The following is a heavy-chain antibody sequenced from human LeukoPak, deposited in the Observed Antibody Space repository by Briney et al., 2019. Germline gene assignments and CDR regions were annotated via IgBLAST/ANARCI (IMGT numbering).Heavy chain of an antibody. D-gene: IGHD1-1*01. CDR1: GFTVSSNY. CDR3: ARDRYGTNRGGFDY. V-gene: IGHV3-33*08. CDR2: IWYDGSNK. J-gene: IGHJ4*02. Sequence: GGSLRLSCAASGFTVSSNYMSWVRQAPGKGLEWVAVIWYDGSNKYYADSVKGRFTISRDNSKNTLYLQMNSLRAEDTAVYYCARDRYGTNRGGFDYWGQGTLVTVSS.